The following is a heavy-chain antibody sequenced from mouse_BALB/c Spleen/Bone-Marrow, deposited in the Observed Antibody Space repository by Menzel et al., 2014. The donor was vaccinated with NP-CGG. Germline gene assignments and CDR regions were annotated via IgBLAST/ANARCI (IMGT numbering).Heavy chain of an antibody. CDR3: AIIGFQAWFTY. CDR1: GYAFXTYW. J-gene: IGHJ3*01. Sequence: VQLQQSGTELMKPGASVKISCKATGYAFXTYWIQWIKQRPGHGLDWIGEISPGTGNTNNNEKFRGKATFTADASSNAAYTQLSSLTSEDSAVYFCAIIGFQAWFTYWGQGTLVTIS. D-gene: IGHD2-2*01. V-gene: IGHV1-9*01. CDR2: ISPGTGNT.